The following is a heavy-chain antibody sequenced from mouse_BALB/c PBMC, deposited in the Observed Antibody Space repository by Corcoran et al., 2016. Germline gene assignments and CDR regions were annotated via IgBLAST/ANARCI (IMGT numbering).Heavy chain of an antibody. D-gene: IGHD4-1*01. J-gene: IGHJ1*01. CDR2: IDTANGNT. Sequence: EVQLQQSGAELVKPGASVKLSCTASGFNIKDTYMHWVKQRPEQGLEWIGRIDTANGNTKYAPKFQGKATITADTSSNTAYLQRSSLTSEDTAVYYCANWDWYFDVWGAGTTVTVSS. V-gene: IGHV14-3*02. CDR3: ANWDWYFDV. CDR1: GFNIKDTY.